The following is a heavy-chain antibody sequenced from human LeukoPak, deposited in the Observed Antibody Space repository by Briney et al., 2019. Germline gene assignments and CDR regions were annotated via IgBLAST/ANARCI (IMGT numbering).Heavy chain of an antibody. CDR1: GGSISSGDYY. Sequence: SETLSLTCTVSGGSISSGDYYWSWIRQPPGKGLEWIGYIYYSGSTYYNPSLKSRVTISVDTSKNQFSLKLSSVTAADTAVYYCARGEVGAHFDYWGQGTLVTVSS. J-gene: IGHJ4*02. D-gene: IGHD1-26*01. CDR2: IYYSGST. V-gene: IGHV4-30-4*01. CDR3: ARGEVGAHFDY.